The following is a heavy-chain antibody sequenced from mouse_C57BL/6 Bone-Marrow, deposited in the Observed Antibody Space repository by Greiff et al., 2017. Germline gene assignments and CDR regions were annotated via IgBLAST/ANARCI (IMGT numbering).Heavy chain of an antibody. D-gene: IGHD1-1*01. Sequence: QVHVKQSGPELVKPGASVKLSCKASGYTFTSYDINWVKQRPGQGLEWIGGIYPSDGSTNYNENFKGKATLTVDTSYSTAYMELHRLTSEDSAVYLCARERVITTVPFAYWGQGTLVTVSA. V-gene: IGHV1-85*01. CDR3: ARERVITTVPFAY. J-gene: IGHJ3*01. CDR1: GYTFTSYD. CDR2: IYPSDGST.